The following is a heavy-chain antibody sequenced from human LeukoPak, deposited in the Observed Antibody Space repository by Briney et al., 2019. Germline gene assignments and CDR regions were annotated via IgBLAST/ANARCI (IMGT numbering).Heavy chain of an antibody. V-gene: IGHV3-48*03. CDR1: GLTFRSFE. CDR2: IYKNGGTT. J-gene: IGHJ4*02. Sequence: GGSLRLSCAASGLTFRSFEMNWVRQAPGKGLEWVSYIYKNGGTTYYADSVKGRFTISRDNAKNSLYLQMNSLRAEDTAVYYCTRGAYGDYGRGYWGQGTLVTVSS. D-gene: IGHD4-17*01. CDR3: TRGAYGDYGRGY.